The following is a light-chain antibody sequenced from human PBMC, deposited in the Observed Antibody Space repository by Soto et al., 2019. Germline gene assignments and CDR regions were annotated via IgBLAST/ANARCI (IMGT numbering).Light chain of an antibody. CDR1: NSNIGAGYD. CDR2: DNN. Sequence: QSVLTQPPSVSGAPGQRVTISCTGSNSNIGAGYDVHWYQHLPGTAPKLLIYDNNNRPSGVPDRFSGSKSGTSASLAITGLQAEDEADYYCQSYDSSLGGGIFGGGTKLTVL. V-gene: IGLV1-40*01. J-gene: IGLJ2*01. CDR3: QSYDSSLGGGI.